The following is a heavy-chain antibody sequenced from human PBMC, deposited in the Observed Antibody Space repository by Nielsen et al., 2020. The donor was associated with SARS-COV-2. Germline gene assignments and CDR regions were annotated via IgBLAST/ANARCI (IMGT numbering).Heavy chain of an antibody. CDR1: GGSVSSNDW. Sequence: SETLSLTCAVSGGSVSSNDWWTWVRQSPGKGLEWIGEVSHSGSTNTNPSLKSRVTISVDTSKSQFSLKLRSVTAADTAVYYCARDGASGRFYDWLSHFDLWGRGTLVTVSS. V-gene: IGHV4-4*02. CDR3: ARDGASGRFYDWLSHFDL. CDR2: VSHSGST. J-gene: IGHJ2*01. D-gene: IGHD3-3*01.